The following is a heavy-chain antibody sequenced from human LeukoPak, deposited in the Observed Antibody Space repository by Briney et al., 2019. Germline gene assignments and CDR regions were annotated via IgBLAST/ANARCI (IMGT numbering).Heavy chain of an antibody. CDR1: GGSISSYY. D-gene: IGHD3-3*01. J-gene: IGHJ5*02. CDR2: IYTSGRT. V-gene: IGHV4-4*09. Sequence: SETLSLTCTVSGGSISSYYWSWIRQPPGKGLEWIGYIYTSGRTTYNPSLKRRVNISVEKPKTQSSPQLSSVTAADTAVYYCARHVGKSDFWSRYYGPNWSDPWGQGTLVTVSS. CDR3: ARHVGKSDFWSRYYGPNWSDP.